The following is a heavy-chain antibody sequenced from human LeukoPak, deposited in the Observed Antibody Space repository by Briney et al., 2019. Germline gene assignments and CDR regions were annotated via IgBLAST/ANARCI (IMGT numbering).Heavy chain of an antibody. CDR2: ISSSGSTI. CDR3: ARGRYDFWSGYYSY. Sequence: PGGSLRLSCAASGYTFRDYYMSWIRQAPGKGLEGVSYISSSGSTIYYADSVKGRFTISRDNAKNSLYLQMNSLRAEDTAVYYCARGRYDFWSGYYSYWGQGTLVTVSS. J-gene: IGHJ4*02. CDR1: GYTFRDYY. V-gene: IGHV3-11*01. D-gene: IGHD3-3*01.